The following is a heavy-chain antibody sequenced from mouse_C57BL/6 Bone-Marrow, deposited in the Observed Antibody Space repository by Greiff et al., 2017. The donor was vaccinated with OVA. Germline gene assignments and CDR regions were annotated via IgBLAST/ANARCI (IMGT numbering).Heavy chain of an antibody. D-gene: IGHD1-1*01. CDR1: GYTFTDYN. J-gene: IGHJ1*03. CDR2: INPNNGGT. Sequence: VQLQQSGPELVKPGASVKIPCKASGYTFTDYNMDWVKQSHGKSLEWIGDINPNNGGTIYNQKFKGKATLTVDKSSSTAYMELRSLTSEDTAVYYCARRGITSVVARYFAVGGTGTTVTVSS. V-gene: IGHV1-18*01. CDR3: ARRGITSVVARYFAV.